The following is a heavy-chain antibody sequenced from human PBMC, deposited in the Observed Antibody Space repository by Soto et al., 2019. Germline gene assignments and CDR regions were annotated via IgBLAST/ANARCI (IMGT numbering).Heavy chain of an antibody. J-gene: IGHJ5*02. CDR1: GGSISRSSYY. CDR3: SRRAPEGFDP. V-gene: IGHV4-39*01. CDR2: MYYSGST. Sequence: SETLSLTCNVSGGSISRSSYYWGWIRQPPGKGLEWIGSMYYSGSTYYNPSLKSRVTISIDTPKNQLSLKLTSVTAADTAVYYCSRRAPEGFDPWGQGTLVTVSS.